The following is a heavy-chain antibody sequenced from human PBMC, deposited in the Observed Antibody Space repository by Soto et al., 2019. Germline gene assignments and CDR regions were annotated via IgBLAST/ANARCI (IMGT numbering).Heavy chain of an antibody. CDR3: ARGEYYDSSGYYSPDAFDI. D-gene: IGHD3-22*01. V-gene: IGHV4-61*01. Sequence: SETLSLTCTVSGGSVSSGSYYWSWIRQPPGKGLECIVYIYYSGSTNYNPSLKSRVTISVDTSKNQFSLKLSSVTAADTAVYYCARGEYYDSSGYYSPDAFDIWGQGTMVTVSS. CDR2: IYYSGST. J-gene: IGHJ3*02. CDR1: GGSVSSGSYY.